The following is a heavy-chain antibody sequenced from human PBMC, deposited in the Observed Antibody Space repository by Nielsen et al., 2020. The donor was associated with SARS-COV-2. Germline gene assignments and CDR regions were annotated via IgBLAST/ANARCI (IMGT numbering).Heavy chain of an antibody. Sequence: SEPLSLTCAVYGGSFSGYYWSWIRQPPGKGLEWIGEINHSGSTNYNPSLKSRVTISVDTSTNQFSLKLSSVTAADTAVYYCARGQGYDFWSGYYRHWFDPWGQGTLVTVSS. CDR1: GGSFSGYY. J-gene: IGHJ5*02. CDR2: INHSGST. V-gene: IGHV4-34*01. D-gene: IGHD3-3*01. CDR3: ARGQGYDFWSGYYRHWFDP.